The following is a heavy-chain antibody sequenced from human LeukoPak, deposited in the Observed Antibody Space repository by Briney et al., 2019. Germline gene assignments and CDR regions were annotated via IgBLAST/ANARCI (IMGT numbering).Heavy chain of an antibody. CDR1: GGSISSSSYY. CDR3: ARADGDSWGYYGMDV. V-gene: IGHV4-39*07. CDR2: IYYSGST. D-gene: IGHD4-17*01. Sequence: SETLSLTCTVSGGSISSSSYYWGWIRQPRGKGLEGIGSIYYSGSTYYNPSLKSRVTISVDTSKKQFSLKLSSVTAADTAVYYCARADGDSWGYYGMDVWGQGTTVTVSS. J-gene: IGHJ6*02.